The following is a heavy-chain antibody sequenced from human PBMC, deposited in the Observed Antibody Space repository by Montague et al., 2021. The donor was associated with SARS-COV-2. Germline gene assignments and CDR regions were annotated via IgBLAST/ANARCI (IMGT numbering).Heavy chain of an antibody. CDR2: IYTSGST. CDR3: ARAYYDSSGYYGYFDY. D-gene: IGHD3-22*01. Sequence: TLSLTCTVSGGSISSGSYYWSWIRQPAGKGLEWIGRIYTSGSTNYNPSLKSRVTISVDTSKNQFSLKLSSVTAADTAVYYCARAYYDSSGYYGYFDYWGQGTLVTVSS. V-gene: IGHV4-61*02. CDR1: GGSISSGSYY. J-gene: IGHJ4*02.